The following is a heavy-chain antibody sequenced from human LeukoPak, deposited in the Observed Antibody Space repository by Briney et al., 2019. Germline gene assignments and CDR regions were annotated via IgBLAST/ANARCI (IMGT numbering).Heavy chain of an antibody. CDR1: GGTFSSYA. J-gene: IGHJ4*02. V-gene: IGHV1-69*04. CDR2: IIPILGIA. D-gene: IGHD3-9*01. Sequence: SVKVSCKASGGTFSSYAISWVRQAPGQGLEWMGRIIPILGIANYAQKFQGRVTITADKSTSTAYMELSSLRSEDAAVYYCAREGRDYDILTGYPDYWGQGTLVTVSS. CDR3: AREGRDYDILTGYPDY.